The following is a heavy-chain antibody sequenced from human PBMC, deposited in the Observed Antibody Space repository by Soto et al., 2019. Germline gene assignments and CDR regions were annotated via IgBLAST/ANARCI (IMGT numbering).Heavy chain of an antibody. V-gene: IGHV1-18*04. CDR2: ISAYNGNT. CDR1: GYTFTSYG. CDR3: ARIPYCSSTSCGPEDYYYYYGMDV. Sequence: QVQLVQSGAEVKKPGASVKVFCKASGYTFTSYGISWVRQAPGQWREWMGWISAYNGNTSYAQKLQGRVTMTTDTSRSTAYMELRSLRSDDTAVYYCARIPYCSSTSCGPEDYYYYYGMDVWGQGTTVTVSS. D-gene: IGHD2-2*01. J-gene: IGHJ6*02.